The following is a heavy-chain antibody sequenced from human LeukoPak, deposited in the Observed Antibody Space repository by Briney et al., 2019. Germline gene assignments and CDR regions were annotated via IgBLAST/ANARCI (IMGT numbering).Heavy chain of an antibody. Sequence: GGSLRLSCAASGFPSSSYPMSWVRQAPGKGLEWVSVISHSGGSTYYADSVKGRFTISRDNSKNTLYLQMNSLRAEDTAVYYCAKDHCSGGSCYPTNAPDAFDIWGQGTMVTVSS. V-gene: IGHV3-23*01. CDR1: GFPSSSYP. CDR3: AKDHCSGGSCYPTNAPDAFDI. CDR2: ISHSGGST. D-gene: IGHD2-15*01. J-gene: IGHJ3*02.